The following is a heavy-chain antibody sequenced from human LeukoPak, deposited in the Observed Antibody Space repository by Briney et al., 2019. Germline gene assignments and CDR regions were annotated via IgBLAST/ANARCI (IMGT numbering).Heavy chain of an antibody. V-gene: IGHV1-18*01. J-gene: IGHJ4*02. D-gene: IGHD2-2*01. CDR2: ISAYNGNT. CDR1: GYTFTSYG. Sequence: ASVKVSCKASGYTFTSYGISWVRQAPGQGLEWMGWISAYNGNTNYAQKLQGRVTMTRDTSISTAYMELSRLRSDDTAVYYCARAVVVPAAITLWGQGTLVTVSS. CDR3: ARAVVVPAAITL.